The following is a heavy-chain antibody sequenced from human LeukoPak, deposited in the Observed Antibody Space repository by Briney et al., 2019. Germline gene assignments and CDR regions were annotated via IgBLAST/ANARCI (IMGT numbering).Heavy chain of an antibody. CDR2: IKQDGSDK. CDR1: GFTFSNAW. CDR3: ARKWTGVDY. V-gene: IGHV3-7*01. J-gene: IGHJ4*02. D-gene: IGHD1-14*01. Sequence: GGSLRLSSAASGFTFSNAWMSWVRQAPGKGLEWVANIKQDGSDKYYVDSVKGRFTISRDNAKNSLYLQMSSLRAEDTAVYYCARKWTGVDYWGQGTLVTVSS.